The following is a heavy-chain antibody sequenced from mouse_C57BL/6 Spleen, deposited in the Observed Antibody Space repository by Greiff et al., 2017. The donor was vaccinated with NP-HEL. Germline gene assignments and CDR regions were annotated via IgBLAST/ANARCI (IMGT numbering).Heavy chain of an antibody. J-gene: IGHJ3*01. D-gene: IGHD3-2*02. Sequence: EVKVVESGGGLVKPGGSLKLSCAASGFTFSDYGMHWVRQAPEKGLEWVAYISSGSSTIYYADTVKGRFTISRDNAKNTLFLQMTSLRSEDTAMYYCARPATAQASWFAYWGQGTLVTVSA. CDR2: ISSGSSTI. CDR1: GFTFSDYG. V-gene: IGHV5-17*01. CDR3: ARPATAQASWFAY.